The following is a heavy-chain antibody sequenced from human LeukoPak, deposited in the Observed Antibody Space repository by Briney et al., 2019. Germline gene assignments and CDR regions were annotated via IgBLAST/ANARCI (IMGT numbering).Heavy chain of an antibody. D-gene: IGHD3-16*01. CDR3: AKGGEMGARETDY. CDR1: GFTLSSYT. V-gene: IGHV3-23*01. CDR2: ISSGGSA. Sequence: GGSLRLSCAASGFTLSSYTMGWVRQAPGKGLEWVSTISSGGSAYYPDSMKGRFTISRDNSKNTLYLQMNSLRGEDTDVYYFAKGGEMGARETDYWGQGTLVTVSS. J-gene: IGHJ4*02.